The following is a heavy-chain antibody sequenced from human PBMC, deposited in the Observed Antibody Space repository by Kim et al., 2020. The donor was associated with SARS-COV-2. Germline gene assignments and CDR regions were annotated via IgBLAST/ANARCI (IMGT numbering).Heavy chain of an antibody. Sequence: GGSLRLSCAVSGFTFSTYWMSWVRQAPGKGLEWVANIKQDGSEKYYADSVEGRFTISRDNAKNSLYLQMSSLRAEDTAVYYCARDPRWYSSSWSYIDYWG. CDR1: GFTFSTYW. CDR2: IKQDGSEK. CDR3: ARDPRWYSSSWSYIDY. D-gene: IGHD6-13*01. J-gene: IGHJ4*01. V-gene: IGHV3-7*03.